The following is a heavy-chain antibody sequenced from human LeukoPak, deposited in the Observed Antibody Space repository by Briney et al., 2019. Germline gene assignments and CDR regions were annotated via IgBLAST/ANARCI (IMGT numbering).Heavy chain of an antibody. CDR3: TTGLYQLLFSDLFIDH. D-gene: IGHD2-2*01. V-gene: IGHV3-15*01. Sequence: PGGSLRLSCTASGFTVSTNYYMSWVRQAPGKGLEWVGRIKSKTDGGTTDYAAPVKGRFTISRDDSQNTLYLQMISLKTEDTAVYYCTTGLYQLLFSDLFIDHWGQGTLVTVSS. CDR2: IKSKTDGGTT. J-gene: IGHJ5*02. CDR1: GFTVSTNYY.